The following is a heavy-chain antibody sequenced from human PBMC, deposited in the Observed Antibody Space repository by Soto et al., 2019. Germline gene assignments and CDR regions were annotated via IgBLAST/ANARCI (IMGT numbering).Heavy chain of an antibody. CDR1: GFTFTRYS. Sequence: GGSLRLSCAASGFTFTRYSMNWVRQAPGKGLEWVSSISSTTNYIYYADSMKGRFTVSRDNAKNSVYLEMNSLSAEDTAVYYCARESEDLTSNFDYWGQGTPVTVSS. J-gene: IGHJ4*02. V-gene: IGHV3-21*01. CDR2: ISSTTNYI. CDR3: ARESEDLTSNFDY.